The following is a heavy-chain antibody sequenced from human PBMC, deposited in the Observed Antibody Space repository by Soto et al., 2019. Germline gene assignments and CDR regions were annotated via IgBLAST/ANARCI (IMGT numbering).Heavy chain of an antibody. CDR1: GFTFTRYS. Sequence: GGSLRLSCAASGFTFTRYSMNWVRQAPGKGLEWVSSISSTTNYIYYADSMKGRFTVSRDNAKNSVYLEMNSLSAEDTAVYYCARESEDLTSNFDYWGQGTPVTVSS. J-gene: IGHJ4*02. V-gene: IGHV3-21*01. CDR2: ISSTTNYI. CDR3: ARESEDLTSNFDY.